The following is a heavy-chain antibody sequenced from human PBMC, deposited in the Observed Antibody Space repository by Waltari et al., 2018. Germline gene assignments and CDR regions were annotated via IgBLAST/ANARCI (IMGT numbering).Heavy chain of an antibody. CDR3: ARYYFGSGSSHFDY. Sequence: QLQLQESGPGLVKPSETLSLTCTVSGGSISSGTCYWAWIRQPPGKGLEWIGNIYYRGNTYYRQSLKIRVTISVDTSKNQFSLKLSSVTAADTAVYYCARYYFGSGSSHFDYWGQGTLLTVSS. CDR1: GGSISSGTCY. CDR2: IYYRGNT. V-gene: IGHV4-39*01. D-gene: IGHD3-10*01. J-gene: IGHJ4*02.